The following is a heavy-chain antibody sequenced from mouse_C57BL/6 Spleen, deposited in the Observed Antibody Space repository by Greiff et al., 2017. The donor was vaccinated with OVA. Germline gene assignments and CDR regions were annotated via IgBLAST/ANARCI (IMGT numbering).Heavy chain of an antibody. CDR1: GFTFSDAW. Sequence: EVQVEESGGGLVQPGGSMKLSCAASGFTFSDAWMDWVRQSPEKGLEWVAEIRNKANNHATYYAESVKGRFTIARDDSTSSVYLRMNSIRAEDTGIYYCTRGLPGYAMDYWGQGTTVTVSS. J-gene: IGHJ4*01. CDR3: TRGLPGYAMDY. V-gene: IGHV6-6*01. D-gene: IGHD5-5*01. CDR2: IRNKANNHAT.